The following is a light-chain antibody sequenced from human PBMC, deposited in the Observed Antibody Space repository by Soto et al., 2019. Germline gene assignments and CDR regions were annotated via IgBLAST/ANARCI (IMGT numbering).Light chain of an antibody. J-gene: IGKJ5*01. CDR2: TAS. Sequence: DIQMTPSPSSLSASVGDRVSITCRASQTISSYLNWFQQKPGEAPNLLIYTASTLQSGVPSRFSGSGSGTDFTLTISNLQPEDFATYYCQQGYDTPLTFGHGTRLEI. CDR1: QTISSY. V-gene: IGKV1-39*01. CDR3: QQGYDTPLT.